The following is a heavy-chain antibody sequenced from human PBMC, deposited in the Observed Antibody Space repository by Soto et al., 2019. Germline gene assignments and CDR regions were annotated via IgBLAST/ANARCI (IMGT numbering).Heavy chain of an antibody. Sequence: EVQLVESGGGLVQPGASLRLSCVASGFTFDDYAMHWVRQGPGKGLEWVAGITWNSGKIVYADSVKGRFTISRDNDKTSLFLQMNSLRVEDTAFYDCAKDRSIGVAGCPDSWGLVTLVTVSS. CDR2: ITWNSGKI. D-gene: IGHD6-19*01. CDR3: AKDRSIGVAGCPDS. J-gene: IGHJ4*02. CDR1: GFTFDDYA. V-gene: IGHV3-9*01.